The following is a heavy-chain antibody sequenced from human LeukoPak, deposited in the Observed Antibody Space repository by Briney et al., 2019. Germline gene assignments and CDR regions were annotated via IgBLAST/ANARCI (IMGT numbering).Heavy chain of an antibody. CDR1: GGSISSGGYY. CDR3: ARGYLNPFMSIFDY. CDR2: IYYSGST. D-gene: IGHD6-6*01. Sequence: SQTLSLTCTVSGGSISSGGYYWSWIRQRPGKGLEWIGYIYYSGSTYYNPSLKSRVTISVDTSKNQFSLKLSSVTAADTAVYYCARGYLNPFMSIFDYWGQGTLVTVSS. J-gene: IGHJ4*02. V-gene: IGHV4-31*03.